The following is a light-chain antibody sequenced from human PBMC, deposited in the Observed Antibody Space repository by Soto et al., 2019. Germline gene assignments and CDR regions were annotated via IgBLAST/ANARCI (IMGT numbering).Light chain of an antibody. CDR3: HHYGTSWT. Sequence: EIVLTQSPGTLSLFPGERATLSCRARQIISNSYLAWYQQKTGQAPRPLIYGVSNRATGTPDRFSGSGSETDFTLTISRLEPEDFAVYYCHHYGTSWTFGQGTKVEVK. J-gene: IGKJ1*01. V-gene: IGKV3-20*01. CDR1: QIISNSY. CDR2: GVS.